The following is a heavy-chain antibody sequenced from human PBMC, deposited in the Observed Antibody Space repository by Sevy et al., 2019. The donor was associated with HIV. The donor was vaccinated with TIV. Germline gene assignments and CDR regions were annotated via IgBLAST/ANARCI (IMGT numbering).Heavy chain of an antibody. CDR3: ARAQQVTMLVVIGGLYFDL. J-gene: IGHJ4*02. D-gene: IGHD2-21*01. CDR1: GFTFSSNW. Sequence: GGSLRLSCVASGFTFSSNWMTWVRQAPGKGLEWVANVKQDMSEKYYADSVKGRFTISRDNAKNSLYRQMNSLRAEDTAVYYCARAQQVTMLVVIGGLYFDLWGQGTLVTVSS. V-gene: IGHV3-7*01. CDR2: VKQDMSEK.